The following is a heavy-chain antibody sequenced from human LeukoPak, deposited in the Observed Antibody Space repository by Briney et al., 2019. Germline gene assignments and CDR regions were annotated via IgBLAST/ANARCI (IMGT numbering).Heavy chain of an antibody. CDR3: ARGVRYFDWLLLHDAFDI. Sequence: ASVKVSCKASGYTFTSYDINWVRQATGQGLEWMGWMNPNSGNTGYAQKFQGRVTMTRNTSISTAYMELSSLRSEDTAVYYCARGVRYFDWLLLHDAFDIWGQGTMVTVSS. CDR2: MNPNSGNT. D-gene: IGHD3-9*01. J-gene: IGHJ3*02. V-gene: IGHV1-8*01. CDR1: GYTFTSYD.